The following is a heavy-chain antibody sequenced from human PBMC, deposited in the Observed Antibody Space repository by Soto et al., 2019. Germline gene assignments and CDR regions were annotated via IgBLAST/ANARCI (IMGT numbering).Heavy chain of an antibody. CDR3: ARDIGEMSAV. J-gene: IGHJ4*02. CDR2: ISSSSSYI. Sequence: LRLYCTGSGFTFSSSTMTWVRQGPGKGLEWVSSISSSSSYIYFADSLKGRFTISRDNAKNSLYLQMYSLRAEDTAVYYCARDIGEMSAVWGQGTQVTVSS. D-gene: IGHD3-10*01. CDR1: GFTFSSST. V-gene: IGHV3-21*06.